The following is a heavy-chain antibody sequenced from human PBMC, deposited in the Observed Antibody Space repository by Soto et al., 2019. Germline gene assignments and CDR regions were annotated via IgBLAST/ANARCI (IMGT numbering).Heavy chain of an antibody. Sequence: PGESLKISCKGSGYSFTSYWIGWVRQMPGKGLEWMGIIYPGDSDTGYSPSFQGQVTISADKSISTAYLQWSSLKASDTAMYYCARHSNRGYSGYAHYYGMDVWGQGTTVTVSS. CDR3: ARHSNRGYSGYAHYYGMDV. CDR2: IYPGDSDT. D-gene: IGHD5-12*01. V-gene: IGHV5-51*01. J-gene: IGHJ6*02. CDR1: GYSFTSYW.